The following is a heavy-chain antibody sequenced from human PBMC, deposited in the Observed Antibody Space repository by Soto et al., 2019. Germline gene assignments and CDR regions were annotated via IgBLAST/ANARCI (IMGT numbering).Heavy chain of an antibody. Sequence: APVKVSCKAIGYTFTSHYMHWVRQAPGQGLEWMGTIFPGGVNIAYAQKFQGRVTMTKDTSTSTVYMELNSLTSEDTAVYYCARDQIWYDVVWWFVPWCHGTRVTVPS. CDR1: GYTFTSHY. V-gene: IGHV1-46*01. CDR3: ARDQIWYDVVWWFVP. D-gene: IGHD1-1*01. J-gene: IGHJ5*02. CDR2: IFPGGVNI.